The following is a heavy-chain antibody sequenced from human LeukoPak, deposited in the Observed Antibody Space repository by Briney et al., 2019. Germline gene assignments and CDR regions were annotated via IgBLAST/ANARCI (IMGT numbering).Heavy chain of an antibody. Sequence: SETLSLTCTVSGGSISSYYWSWIRQPPGKGLEWIGYIYYSGSTNYNPSLKSRVTISVDTSKNQFSLKLSSVTAADTAVYYCARGYSSSRYWFDPWGQGTLVTVSS. J-gene: IGHJ5*02. D-gene: IGHD6-13*01. CDR2: IYYSGST. CDR1: GGSISSYY. V-gene: IGHV4-59*01. CDR3: ARGYSSSRYWFDP.